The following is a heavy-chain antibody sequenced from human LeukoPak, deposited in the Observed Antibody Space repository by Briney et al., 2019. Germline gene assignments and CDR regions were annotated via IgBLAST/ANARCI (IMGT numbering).Heavy chain of an antibody. Sequence: PSETLSLTCTVSGGPISSSSYYWGWIRQPPGKGLEWIGSIYYSGSTYYNPSLKSRVTISVDTSKNQFSLKLSSVTAADTAVYYCARWYYYDSSGLRQGQNWFDPWGQGTLVTVSS. D-gene: IGHD3-22*01. CDR2: IYYSGST. V-gene: IGHV4-39*01. CDR1: GGPISSSSYY. CDR3: ARWYYYDSSGLRQGQNWFDP. J-gene: IGHJ5*02.